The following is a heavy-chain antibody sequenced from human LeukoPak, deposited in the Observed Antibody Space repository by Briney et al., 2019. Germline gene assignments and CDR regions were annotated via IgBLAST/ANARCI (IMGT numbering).Heavy chain of an antibody. CDR3: ARGYYDSFLLGY. Sequence: GGSLRLSCAASGFTFSDYEMNWVRQAPGKGLEWLSHISISGTTIHYADSVKGRFTISRDNAKNSLYLQMNSLRAEDTAVYYCARGYYDSFLLGYWGQGTLVTVSS. V-gene: IGHV3-48*03. J-gene: IGHJ4*02. D-gene: IGHD3-22*01. CDR1: GFTFSDYE. CDR2: ISISGTTI.